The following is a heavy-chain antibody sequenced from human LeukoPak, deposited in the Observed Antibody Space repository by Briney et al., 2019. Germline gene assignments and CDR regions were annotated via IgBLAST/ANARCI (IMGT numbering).Heavy chain of an antibody. CDR3: ARRATAAGSGFDY. CDR1: GGSTSSSSLY. Sequence: SETLSLTCTVSGGSTSSSSLYWGWIRQPPGKGLEWIGNIYYSGSTFYNPSLKRRVTMSVDTSKNQFSLKLSSVTAADTAVYYCARRATAAGSGFDYWGQGTLVTVSS. CDR2: IYYSGST. J-gene: IGHJ4*02. D-gene: IGHD6-13*01. V-gene: IGHV4-39*01.